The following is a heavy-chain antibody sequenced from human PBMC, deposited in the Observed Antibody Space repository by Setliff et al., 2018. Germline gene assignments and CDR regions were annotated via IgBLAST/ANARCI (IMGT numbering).Heavy chain of an antibody. CDR2: IIPLLETS. CDR3: ARTKMDVVAAAAKYTSLDV. Sequence: GASVKVSCKASGGTFSNHAISWVRQAPGQGLEWMGGIIPLLETSKYAQKFQGRVTITADQTTNTAHMEVSSLRSEDTAVYYCARTKMDVVAAAAKYTSLDVWGQGTSVTVS. D-gene: IGHD6-13*01. CDR1: GGTFSNHA. J-gene: IGHJ6*02. V-gene: IGHV1-69*10.